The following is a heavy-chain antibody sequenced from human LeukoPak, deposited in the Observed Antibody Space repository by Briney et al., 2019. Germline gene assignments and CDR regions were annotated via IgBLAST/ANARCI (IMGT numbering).Heavy chain of an antibody. J-gene: IGHJ4*02. D-gene: IGHD6-13*01. CDR1: GFTFSSYG. V-gene: IGHV3-30*18. Sequence: PGRSLRLSCAASGFTFSSYGMHWVRQAPGKGLEWVAVISYDGSNKYYADSVKGRFTISRDNSKNTLYLQMHSLRAEDTAVYYCAKESIAAAGAIDYWGQGTLVTVSS. CDR2: ISYDGSNK. CDR3: AKESIAAAGAIDY.